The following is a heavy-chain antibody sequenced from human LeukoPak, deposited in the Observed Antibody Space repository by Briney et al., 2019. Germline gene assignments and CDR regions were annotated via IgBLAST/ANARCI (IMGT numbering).Heavy chain of an antibody. J-gene: IGHJ4*02. V-gene: IGHV1-18*01. CDR3: ARDDGSYELRSRTGIDY. Sequence: GASVKVSCKASGYTFSSYGISRVRQAPGQGLEWMGWISAYNGNTNYAQKLQGRVTMTTDTSTSTAYMELRSLRSDDTAVYYCARDDGSYELRSRTGIDYWGQGTLVTVSS. D-gene: IGHD5-12*01. CDR1: GYTFSSYG. CDR2: ISAYNGNT.